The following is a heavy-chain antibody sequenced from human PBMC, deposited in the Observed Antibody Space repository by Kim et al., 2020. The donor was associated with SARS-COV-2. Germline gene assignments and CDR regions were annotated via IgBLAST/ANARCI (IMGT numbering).Heavy chain of an antibody. CDR3: ARGQNNFWRGSGGYYYGMDV. CDR2: IYYSGST. Sequence: SETLSLTCTVSGGSISSYYWSWIRQPPGKGLEWIGYIYYSGSTNYNPSLKSRVTISVDTSKNQFSLKLSSVTAADTAVYYCARGQNNFWRGSGGYYYGMDVWGQGTTVTVSS. CDR1: GGSISSYY. V-gene: IGHV4-59*13. J-gene: IGHJ6*02. D-gene: IGHD3-3*01.